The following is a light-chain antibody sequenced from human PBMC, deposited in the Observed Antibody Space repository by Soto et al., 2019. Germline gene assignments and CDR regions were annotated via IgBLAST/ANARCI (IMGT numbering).Light chain of an antibody. CDR1: QSGSSS. V-gene: IGKV3-15*01. J-gene: IGKJ1*01. Sequence: EIVMTQSPATLSMSPGERVTLSCRASQSGSSSLAWNQQKPGQAPRLLIYGASTRATGVPDRFSGSGSGTEVTLTISSLQSEDFAVYYCQQYNKWPWTFGQGTKVEIK. CDR3: QQYNKWPWT. CDR2: GAS.